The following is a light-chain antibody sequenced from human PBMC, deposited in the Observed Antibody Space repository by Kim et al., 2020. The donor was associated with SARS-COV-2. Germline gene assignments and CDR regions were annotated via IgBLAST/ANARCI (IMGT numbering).Light chain of an antibody. J-gene: IGLJ3*02. CDR2: KDR. CDR1: TLTNQY. V-gene: IGLV3-25*03. CDR3: QSADSSALYA. Sequence: SYELTQPPSVSVSPGQTARITCSGDTLTNQYAYWYQQKPGQAPKLVIYKDRERPSGIPERFSASISGTTVTLTISGVQAEDEADYYCQSADSSALYAFGGGTQLTVL.